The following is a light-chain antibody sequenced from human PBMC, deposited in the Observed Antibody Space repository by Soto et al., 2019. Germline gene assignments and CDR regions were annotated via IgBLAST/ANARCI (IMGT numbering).Light chain of an antibody. CDR2: AAS. CDR3: QQLHSYPLT. V-gene: IGKV1-9*01. Sequence: PSSLSPSIAYIVTITCRASQGISSYLAWYQQKPRKAPKLLIYAASTLQSGVPSRFSGSGSGTDFTLTISSLQPEDFATYYCQQLHSYPLTFGGGTKVDIK. J-gene: IGKJ4*01. CDR1: QGISSY.